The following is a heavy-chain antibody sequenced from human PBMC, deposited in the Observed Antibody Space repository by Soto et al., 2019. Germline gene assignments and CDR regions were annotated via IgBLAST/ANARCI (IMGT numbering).Heavy chain of an antibody. CDR3: ASGLYDFWSGYYRARRGMDV. J-gene: IGHJ6*02. CDR1: GGTFSSYA. Sequence: QVQLVQSGAEVKKPGSSVKVSCKASGGTFSSYAISWVRQAPGQGLEWMGGMTPIFGTANYAQKFQGRVTITADESTSTAYMELGSLRSEDTAVYYCASGLYDFWSGYYRARRGMDVWGQGTTVTVSS. D-gene: IGHD3-3*01. V-gene: IGHV1-69*01. CDR2: MTPIFGTA.